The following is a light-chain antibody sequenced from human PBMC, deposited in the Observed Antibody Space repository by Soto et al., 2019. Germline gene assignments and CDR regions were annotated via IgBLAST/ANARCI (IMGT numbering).Light chain of an antibody. V-gene: IGKV3D-15*01. CDR2: AAS. Sequence: EIVMTQSPATLSVSPGERATLSCRASQSVSSDLAWYQQKPGQSPRLLIYAASTRATGIPARFSGSGSGTDFTLTISSLQAEDSAVYYCQQYTNWPPYTFGQGTKLEIK. CDR3: QQYTNWPPYT. J-gene: IGKJ2*01. CDR1: QSVSSD.